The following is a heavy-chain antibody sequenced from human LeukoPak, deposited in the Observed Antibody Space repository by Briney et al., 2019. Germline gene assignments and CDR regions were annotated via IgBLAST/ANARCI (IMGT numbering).Heavy chain of an antibody. Sequence: PGGSLRLSCAASGFTFSSYWMSWVRQAPGKGLEWVANIKQDGSEKYYVDSVKGRFTISRDNAKNSLYLQMNSLRAEDTAVYYCASGGYYDSSGYFIPPFDYWGQGTLVSVSS. V-gene: IGHV3-7*01. CDR2: IKQDGSEK. D-gene: IGHD3-22*01. CDR1: GFTFSSYW. CDR3: ASGGYYDSSGYFIPPFDY. J-gene: IGHJ4*02.